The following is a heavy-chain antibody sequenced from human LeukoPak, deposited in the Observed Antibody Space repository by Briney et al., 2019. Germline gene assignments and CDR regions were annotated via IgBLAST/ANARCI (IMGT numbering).Heavy chain of an antibody. CDR2: LSSSGSAF. J-gene: IGHJ4*02. D-gene: IGHD3-3*01. CDR1: GFTVSSYE. V-gene: IGHV3-48*03. CDR3: ARSARLMKGVVEVTALDD. Sequence: PGGSLRLSCAASGFTVSSYEMNWVRQAPGKGLEWIAYLSSSGSAFSYADSVKGRFTIARDNAKNSVYLEMNSLRADDTAVYYCARSARLMKGVVEVTALDDWGQGTLVTVSS.